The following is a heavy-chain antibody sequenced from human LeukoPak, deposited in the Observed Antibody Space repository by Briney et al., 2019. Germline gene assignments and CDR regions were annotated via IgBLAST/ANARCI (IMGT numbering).Heavy chain of an antibody. CDR3: ARGGGSSGWYGFDY. CDR2: IGTAGDP. CDR1: GFTFSSYD. J-gene: IGHJ4*02. D-gene: IGHD6-19*01. V-gene: IGHV3-13*05. Sequence: GGSLRLSCAASGFTFSSYDRHWVRQAPGKGLEWVSAIGTAGDPYYPGSVKGRFTISRENAKNSLYLRTNSLRAGDTAVYYCARGGGSSGWYGFDYWGQGTLVTVSS.